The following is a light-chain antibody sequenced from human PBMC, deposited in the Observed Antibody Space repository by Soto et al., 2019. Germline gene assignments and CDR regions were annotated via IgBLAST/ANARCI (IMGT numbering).Light chain of an antibody. CDR1: RSLSSS. CDR2: DTS. J-gene: IGKJ1*01. V-gene: IGKV3-11*01. CDR3: HQRSNWWT. Sequence: PGERATLSCRASRSLSSSLAWYQQKPGQAPRVLIYDTSTRATGIPARFSGSGSGTDFTLTISSLEPEDSAVYYCHQRSNWWTFGQGTRVEIK.